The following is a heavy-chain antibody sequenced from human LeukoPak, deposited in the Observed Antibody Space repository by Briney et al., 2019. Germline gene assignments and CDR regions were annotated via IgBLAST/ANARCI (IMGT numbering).Heavy chain of an antibody. CDR1: GFTFSNYE. J-gene: IGHJ4*02. V-gene: IGHV3-48*03. D-gene: IGHD5-12*01. CDR2: ISSASSAI. Sequence: PGGSLRLSCAASGFTFSNYEMNWVRQAPGKGLEWVSYISSASSAIYYADSVKGRFTISRDNAKKSLSLQMNSLRAEDTAVYYCARAKWLRLLLLLDYWGQGTLVTVSS. CDR3: ARAKWLRLLLLLDY.